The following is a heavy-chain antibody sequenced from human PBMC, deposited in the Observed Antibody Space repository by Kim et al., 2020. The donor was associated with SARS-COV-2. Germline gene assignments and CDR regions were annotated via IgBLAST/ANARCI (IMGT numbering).Heavy chain of an antibody. Sequence: VKGRFTISRDNAKNSLYLQMNSLRDEDTAVYYCASGSYYVLDYYYYGMDVWGQGTTVTVSS. CDR3: ASGSYYVLDYYYYGMDV. D-gene: IGHD1-26*01. J-gene: IGHJ6*02. V-gene: IGHV3-48*02.